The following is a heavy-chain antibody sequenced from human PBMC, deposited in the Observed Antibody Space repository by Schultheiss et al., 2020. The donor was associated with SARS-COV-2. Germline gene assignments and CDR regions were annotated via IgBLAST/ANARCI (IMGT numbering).Heavy chain of an antibody. Sequence: SETLSLTCTVSGGSISSYYWSWIRQPAGKGLEWIGRIYTSGSTNYNPSLKSRVTMSVDTSKNQFSLKLSSVTAADTAVYYCAREDAKAAAGTRRMDVWGKGTTVTVSS. V-gene: IGHV4-4*07. CDR3: AREDAKAAAGTRRMDV. CDR1: GGSISSYY. J-gene: IGHJ6*04. D-gene: IGHD6-13*01. CDR2: IYTSGST.